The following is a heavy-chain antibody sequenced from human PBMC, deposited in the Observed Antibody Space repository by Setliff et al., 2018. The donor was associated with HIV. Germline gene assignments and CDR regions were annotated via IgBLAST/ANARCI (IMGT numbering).Heavy chain of an antibody. J-gene: IGHJ4*02. D-gene: IGHD1-26*01. Sequence: ASVKVSCKVSGYIPTALSMHWVRQAPGKGLEWTGGFYPEDGTTIHAQNFQGRVTMTEATSSYTAYMELRSLRSEDTAMYYCARSHEYGGSSAYWGQGTLVTVSS. CDR1: GYIPTALS. V-gene: IGHV1-24*01. CDR3: ARSHEYGGSSAY. CDR2: FYPEDGTT.